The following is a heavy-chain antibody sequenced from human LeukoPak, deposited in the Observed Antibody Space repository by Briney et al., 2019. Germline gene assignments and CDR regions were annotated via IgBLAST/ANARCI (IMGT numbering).Heavy chain of an antibody. CDR2: INHSGST. V-gene: IGHV4-34*01. Sequence: SETLSLTCTVSGGSISSYYWSWIRQPPGKGLEWIGEINHSGSTNYNPSLKSRVTISVDTSKNQFSLKLSSVTAADTAVYYCARVVMVRGVRVDYWGQGTLVTVSS. CDR3: ARVVMVRGVRVDY. D-gene: IGHD3-10*01. J-gene: IGHJ4*02. CDR1: GGSISSYY.